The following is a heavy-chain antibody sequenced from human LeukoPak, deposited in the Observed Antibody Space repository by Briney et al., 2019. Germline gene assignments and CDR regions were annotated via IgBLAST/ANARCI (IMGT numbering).Heavy chain of an antibody. D-gene: IGHD5-12*01. Sequence: GGSLRLSCAASGFTFSNAWMSWVRQAPGKGLEWVANIKQDGSEKYYVDSVKGRFTISRDNAKNSLYLQMNTLRAEDTAVYYCATDRGYTGWYFDYWGQGTLVTVSS. CDR1: GFTFSNAW. CDR3: ATDRGYTGWYFDY. CDR2: IKQDGSEK. J-gene: IGHJ4*02. V-gene: IGHV3-7*01.